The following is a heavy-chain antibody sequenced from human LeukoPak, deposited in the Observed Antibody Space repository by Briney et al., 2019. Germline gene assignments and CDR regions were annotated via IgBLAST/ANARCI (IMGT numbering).Heavy chain of an antibody. Sequence: GGSLRLSCAVSGFTFSSSWMHWVRQAPGKGLVWVSHIKTDGSTTAYADSVKGRFAISRYNAKNTLYLQMNSLRAEDTGVYYCARGNQQLPRSTPDYWGQGTLVTVSS. CDR3: ARGNQQLPRSTPDY. D-gene: IGHD2-2*01. V-gene: IGHV3-74*01. CDR2: IKTDGSTT. J-gene: IGHJ4*02. CDR1: GFTFSSSW.